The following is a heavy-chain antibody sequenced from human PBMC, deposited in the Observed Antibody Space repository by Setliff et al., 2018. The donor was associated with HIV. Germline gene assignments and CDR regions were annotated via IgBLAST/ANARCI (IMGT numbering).Heavy chain of an antibody. Sequence: SETLSLTCAVYGGPLSGHYWSWIRQPPGQGLEWIGETSHSGKTNYNPSLKSRVTISVDTSKNQFSLKLTSVTAADTAVYYCVTSSSWSSRLNFWGPGMLVPVSS. CDR3: VTSSSWSSRLNF. J-gene: IGHJ4*02. CDR1: GGPLSGHY. D-gene: IGHD2-2*01. V-gene: IGHV4-34*01. CDR2: TSHSGKT.